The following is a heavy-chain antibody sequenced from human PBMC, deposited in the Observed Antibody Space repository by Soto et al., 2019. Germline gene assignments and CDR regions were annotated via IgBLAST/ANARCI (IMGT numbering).Heavy chain of an antibody. V-gene: IGHV3-23*01. CDR3: AKDDTYYDFWSGYLSWGNFDY. CDR1: GFTFSSYA. J-gene: IGHJ4*02. CDR2: ISGSGGST. D-gene: IGHD3-3*01. Sequence: GGSLRLSCAASGFTFSSYAMSWVRQAPGKGLEWVSAISGSGGSTYYADSVKGRFTISRDNSKNTLYLQMNSLRAEDTAVYYCAKDDTYYDFWSGYLSWGNFDYWGQGTLVTVSS.